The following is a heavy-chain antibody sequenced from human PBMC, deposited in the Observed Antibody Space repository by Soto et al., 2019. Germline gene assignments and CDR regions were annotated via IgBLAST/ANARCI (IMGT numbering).Heavy chain of an antibody. J-gene: IGHJ4*02. CDR2: ISSSSSTI. V-gene: IGHV3-48*02. D-gene: IGHD3-22*01. Sequence: GSLRLSGAASGFTFSGYSMNWVRQAPGKGLEWVSYISSSSSTIYYADSVKGRFTISRDNAKNSLYLQMNSLRDEDTAVYYCARGGFDYYDSSGYWFDYWGQGTLVTVSS. CDR3: ARGGFDYYDSSGYWFDY. CDR1: GFTFSGYS.